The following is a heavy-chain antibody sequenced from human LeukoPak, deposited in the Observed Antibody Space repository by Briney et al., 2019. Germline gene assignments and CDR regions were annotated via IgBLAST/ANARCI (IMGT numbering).Heavy chain of an antibody. D-gene: IGHD3-10*01. V-gene: IGHV1-18*01. Sequence: ASVKVSCKASGYSFSSFGINWVRQAPGPGLEWMGWISAYNGNTNYAQNLQGRVTMTTDTFTSTAYMDLRSLRSDDTAVYYCARGGYYGSGSFPDYWGQGTLVTVSS. J-gene: IGHJ4*02. CDR2: ISAYNGNT. CDR1: GYSFSSFG. CDR3: ARGGYYGSGSFPDY.